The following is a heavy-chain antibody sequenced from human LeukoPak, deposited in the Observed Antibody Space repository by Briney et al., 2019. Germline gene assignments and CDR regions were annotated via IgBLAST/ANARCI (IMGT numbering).Heavy chain of an antibody. CDR2: FDPEDGET. J-gene: IGHJ4*02. CDR3: ARAPPRVDTAMVGDY. V-gene: IGHV1-24*01. Sequence: ASVKVSCKVSGYTLTELSMHWVRQAPGKGLEWMGGFDPEDGETIYAQKFQGRVTMTTDTSTSTAYMELRSLRSDDTAVYYCARAPPRVDTAMVGDYWGQGTLVTVSS. D-gene: IGHD5-18*01. CDR1: GYTLTELS.